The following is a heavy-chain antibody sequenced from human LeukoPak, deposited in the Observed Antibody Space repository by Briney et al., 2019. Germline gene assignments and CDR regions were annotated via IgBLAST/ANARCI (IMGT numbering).Heavy chain of an antibody. V-gene: IGHV4-61*02. Sequence: SETLSRTCTVSGGSISSGSYYWSWIRQPAGKGLEWIGRIYSSGSTNYNPSLMSLVTVSLDTSNNQLFRRLSSVTTAVTSVAYCARESYYDSYWGQGTLVTVSS. CDR2: IYSSGST. J-gene: IGHJ4*02. D-gene: IGHD3-22*01. CDR3: ARESYYDSY. CDR1: GGSISSGSYY.